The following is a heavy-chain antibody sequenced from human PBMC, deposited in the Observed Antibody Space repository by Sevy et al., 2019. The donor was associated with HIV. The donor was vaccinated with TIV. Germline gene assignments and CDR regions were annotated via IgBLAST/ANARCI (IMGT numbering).Heavy chain of an antibody. CDR3: TTDQPRVMVYDGGMDV. J-gene: IGHJ6*02. V-gene: IGHV3-15*07. Sequence: GGSLRLSCAASGFTFSKAWMNWVRQAPGKGLEWVGRIKSKTDGGTTDYAAPVKGRFTISRDDSKNTLYLQMNSLKTEDTAVYYCTTDQPRVMVYDGGMDVWGQGTTVTVSS. D-gene: IGHD2-8*01. CDR2: IKSKTDGGTT. CDR1: GFTFSKAW.